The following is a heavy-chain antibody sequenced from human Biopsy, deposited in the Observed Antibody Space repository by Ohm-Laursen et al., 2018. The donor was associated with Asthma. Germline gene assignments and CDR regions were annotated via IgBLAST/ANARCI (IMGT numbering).Heavy chain of an antibody. V-gene: IGHV1-18*01. J-gene: IGHJ6*02. CDR3: ARAVDYSHYYGIDV. Sequence: APVKVSCKTSGYTFNSAGITWVRQAPGQGLEWMGWISVNNGSTKVAQKLQDRVTMITDTSTSTAYMELRSLRSDDTAVYFCARAVDYSHYYGIDVWGQGTTVTVS. D-gene: IGHD3-10*01. CDR1: GYTFNSAG. CDR2: ISVNNGST.